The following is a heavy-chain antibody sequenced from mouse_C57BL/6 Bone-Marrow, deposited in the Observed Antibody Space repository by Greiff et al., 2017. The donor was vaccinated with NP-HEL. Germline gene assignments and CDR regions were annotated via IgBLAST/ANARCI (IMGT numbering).Heavy chain of an antibody. J-gene: IGHJ2*01. CDR2: IRRKSSNYAT. D-gene: IGHD2-3*01. Sequence: EVHLVESGGGLVQPKGSLKLSCAASGFTFNTYAMHWVRQTPGKGLEWVARIRRKSSNYATYYADSVKARLTISRDDSQRMLNLQMTNLKTEDTAMYYCESATCEGYAFDYWGQGTTLTVSS. CDR1: GFTFNTYA. V-gene: IGHV10-3*01. CDR3: ESATCEGYAFDY.